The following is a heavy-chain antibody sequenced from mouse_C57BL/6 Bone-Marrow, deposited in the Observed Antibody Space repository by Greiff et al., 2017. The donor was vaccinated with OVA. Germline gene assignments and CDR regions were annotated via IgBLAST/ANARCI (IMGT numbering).Heavy chain of an antibody. J-gene: IGHJ1*03. V-gene: IGHV1-64*01. CDR1: GYTFTSYW. CDR2: IHPNSGST. Sequence: VQLQQSGAELVKPGASVKLSCKASGYTFTSYWMHWVKQRPGQGLEWIGMIHPNSGSTNYNEKFKSKATLTVDKSSSTAYMQLSSLTSEDSAVYYCARPPLRSNWYFDVWGTGTTVTVSS. CDR3: ARPPLRSNWYFDV. D-gene: IGHD1-1*01.